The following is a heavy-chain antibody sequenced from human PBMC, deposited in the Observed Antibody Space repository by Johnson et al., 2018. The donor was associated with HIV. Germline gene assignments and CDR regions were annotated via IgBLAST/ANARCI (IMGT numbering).Heavy chain of an antibody. J-gene: IGHJ3*02. V-gene: IGHV3-13*01. CDR2: IGTAGDT. Sequence: VQLVESGGGLVQPGGSLRLSCAASGFTFSSYDMHWVRQATGKGLEWVSAIGTAGDTYYPGSVKGRFTISRENAKNSLYLQMNSRRAGDTAVYYCARGGGYDSSGSMILYAFDIWGQGTMVTVSS. CDR3: ARGGGYDSSGSMILYAFDI. CDR1: GFTFSSYD. D-gene: IGHD3-22*01.